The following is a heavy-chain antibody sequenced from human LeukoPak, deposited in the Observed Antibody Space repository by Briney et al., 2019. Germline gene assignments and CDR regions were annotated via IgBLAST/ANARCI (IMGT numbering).Heavy chain of an antibody. CDR2: ISDSGSST. CDR1: GISLSNYA. J-gene: IGHJ5*02. V-gene: IGHV3-23*01. D-gene: IGHD6-13*01. Sequence: GGSLRLSCVVSGISLSNYAMSWVRQAPGKGLEWVSTISDSGSSTYYADSVKGRFTISRDNSNNTVYLQMNSLRVGDTALYYCVKHVGSRWSNNRFDPWGQGTLVTV. CDR3: VKHVGSRWSNNRFDP.